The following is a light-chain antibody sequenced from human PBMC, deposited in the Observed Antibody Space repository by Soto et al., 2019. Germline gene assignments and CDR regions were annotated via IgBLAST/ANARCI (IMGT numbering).Light chain of an antibody. CDR2: AAS. CDR1: PSISIY. V-gene: IGKV1-39*01. Sequence: IQRPRSQSPLSASVGASATSTGRASPSISIYLNWYQPNPGKDPKLLIYAASSLQSGVSSRFSGSGSGTDFTLTISSLQPEDFATYYCQQSYSTPRTGGKGTLGDIK. CDR3: QQSYSTPRT. J-gene: IGKJ1*01.